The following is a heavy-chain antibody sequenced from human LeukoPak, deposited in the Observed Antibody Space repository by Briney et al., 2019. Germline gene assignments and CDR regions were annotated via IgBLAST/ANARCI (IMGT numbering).Heavy chain of an antibody. D-gene: IGHD3-22*01. V-gene: IGHV1-18*01. Sequence: GASVKVSCKASGYTLTSYGISWVRQAPGQGLEWMGWISAYNGNPNYAQKLQGRVTMTTDTSTSTAYMELRSLRSDDTAVYYCARSAPYKYYYDSSGYTIWGQGTLVTVSS. CDR1: GYTLTSYG. CDR2: ISAYNGNP. J-gene: IGHJ4*02. CDR3: ARSAPYKYYYDSSGYTI.